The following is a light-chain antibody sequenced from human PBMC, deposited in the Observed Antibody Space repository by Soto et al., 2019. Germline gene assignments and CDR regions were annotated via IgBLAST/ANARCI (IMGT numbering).Light chain of an antibody. V-gene: IGKV3D-20*02. CDR3: QQRSNRLT. CDR1: QSVSSNY. CDR2: ATS. Sequence: EIVLTQSPGTLSLSPGERATLSCRASQSVSSNYLAWYQQKPGQAPRLLIYATSNRATGIPDRFSGSRSGTDFTLTISRLEPEDFAVYYCQQRSNRLTFGGGT. J-gene: IGKJ4*01.